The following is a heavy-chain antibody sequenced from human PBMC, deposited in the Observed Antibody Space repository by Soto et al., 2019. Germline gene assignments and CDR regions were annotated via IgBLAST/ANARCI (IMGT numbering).Heavy chain of an antibody. D-gene: IGHD3-10*01. CDR3: ARTYCTAPSCYNNWFDP. V-gene: IGHV5-51*01. J-gene: IGHJ5*02. Sequence: GESLRISWQGSGCSFSGYWIGWVRPMPGKGLEWMGIIYPGDSDTRYSPSFEGQVTFSADKSVKIAYLQWTSLKASDTAMYYCARTYCTAPSCYNNWFDPWGQGTLVTVSS. CDR2: IYPGDSDT. CDR1: GCSFSGYW.